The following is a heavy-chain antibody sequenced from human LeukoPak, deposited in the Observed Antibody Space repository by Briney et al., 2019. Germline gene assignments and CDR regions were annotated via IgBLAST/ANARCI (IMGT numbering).Heavy chain of an antibody. CDR1: GYTFTGYY. Sequence: ASVKVSCKASGYTFTGYYMHWVRQAPGQGLEWMGWINPNSGGTNYAQKFQGRITMTRDTSINTVYMELSSLTFDDTAIYYCACPQRGPGGYYTDFWGQGTLVTVSS. V-gene: IGHV1-2*02. D-gene: IGHD3-10*01. J-gene: IGHJ4*02. CDR3: ACPQRGPGGYYTDF. CDR2: INPNSGGT.